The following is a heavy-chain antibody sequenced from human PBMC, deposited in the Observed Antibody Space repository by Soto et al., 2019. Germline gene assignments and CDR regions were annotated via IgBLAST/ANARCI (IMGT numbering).Heavy chain of an antibody. CDR1: GYTFTNYF. Sequence: ASVKVSCKASGYTFTNYFIHWVRQAPGQGLEWMGIINPSADSTNYAQKFQGRVTVTMDTSTSTVYMELRSLRSEDTAVYYCARRERAAGTDWWFDPWGQGTLVTVSS. V-gene: IGHV1-46*01. CDR3: ARRERAAGTDWWFDP. CDR2: INPSADST. D-gene: IGHD6-13*01. J-gene: IGHJ5*02.